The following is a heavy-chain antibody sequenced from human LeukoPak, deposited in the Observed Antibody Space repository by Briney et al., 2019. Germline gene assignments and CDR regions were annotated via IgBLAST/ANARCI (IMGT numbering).Heavy chain of an antibody. J-gene: IGHJ4*02. D-gene: IGHD4-23*01. V-gene: IGHV4-39*01. CDR3: ARPGTDGGGYSAFDY. CDR1: GGSISGTGFY. Sequence: PSETLSLTCTVSGGSISGTGFYWGWIRQPPGKGLEWIGSIYYSGHTYYNTSLQSRVTISVDTSDNQFSLILSSVTAADTAVYYCARPGTDGGGYSAFDYWGQGALVTVSS. CDR2: IYYSGHT.